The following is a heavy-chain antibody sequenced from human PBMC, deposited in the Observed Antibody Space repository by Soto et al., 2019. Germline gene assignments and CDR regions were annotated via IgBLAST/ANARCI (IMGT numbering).Heavy chain of an antibody. J-gene: IGHJ4*02. Sequence: SETLSLTCAVYGGSFSGYYWSWIRQPPGKGLEWIGEINHSGSTNYNPSLKSRVTISVDTSKNQFSLKLSSVTAADTAVYYRARGYSGYSSSWYFFGYWGQGTLVTVSS. D-gene: IGHD6-13*01. CDR1: GGSFSGYY. CDR2: INHSGST. V-gene: IGHV4-34*01. CDR3: ARGYSGYSSSWYFFGY.